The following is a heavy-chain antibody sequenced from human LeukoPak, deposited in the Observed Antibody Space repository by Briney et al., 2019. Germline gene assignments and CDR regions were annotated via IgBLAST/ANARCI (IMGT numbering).Heavy chain of an antibody. J-gene: IGHJ3*02. V-gene: IGHV4-59*01. D-gene: IGHD1-26*01. Sequence: PSETLSLTCTVSGGSISSYYWSWIRQPPGKGLEWIGYIYYSGSTNYNPSLKSRVTISVDTSKNQFSLKLSSVTAADTAVYYCARLVRMTALAFDIWGQGTMVTVSS. CDR3: ARLVRMTALAFDI. CDR2: IYYSGST. CDR1: GGSISSYY.